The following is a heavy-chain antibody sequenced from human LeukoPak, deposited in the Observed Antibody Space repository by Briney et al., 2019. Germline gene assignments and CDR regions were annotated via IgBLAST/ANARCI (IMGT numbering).Heavy chain of an antibody. CDR1: GFTFSSYS. D-gene: IGHD3-10*01. Sequence: GSLRLSCAASGFTFSSYSMNWVRQAPGKGLEWVSSISSSSSYIYYADSVKGRFTISRDNAKNSLYLQMNSLRAEDTALYYCAKDIGPGVRDAFDIWGQGTMVTVSS. CDR2: ISSSSSYI. V-gene: IGHV3-21*04. J-gene: IGHJ3*02. CDR3: AKDIGPGVRDAFDI.